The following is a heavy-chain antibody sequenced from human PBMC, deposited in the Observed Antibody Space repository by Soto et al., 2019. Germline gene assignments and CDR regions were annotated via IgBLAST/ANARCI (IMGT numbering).Heavy chain of an antibody. CDR1: GGFISSGGYY. CDR3: ARDSRYGDYVH. D-gene: IGHD4-17*01. V-gene: IGHV4-31*03. CDR2: IYYSGST. J-gene: IGHJ4*02. Sequence: TLSLTCTVSGGFISSGGYYWSWIRQHPGKGLEWIGYIYYSGSTYYNPSLKSRVTISVDTSKNQFSLKLSSVTAADTAVYYCARDSRYGDYVHWGQGTLVTVSS.